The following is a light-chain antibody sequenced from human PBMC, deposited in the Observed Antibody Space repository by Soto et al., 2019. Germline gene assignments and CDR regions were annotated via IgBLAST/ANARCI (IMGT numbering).Light chain of an antibody. J-gene: IGLJ2*01. V-gene: IGLV8-61*01. CDR2: NTT. Sequence: QAVVTQEPSFSVSPGGTVILTCGLTSGSVSTSYYHSWYQQSPGLAPRTLIYNTTTRSSGVPDRFSGSILGNKAALTITGAQSDDESDYLCALYVGSGTVVFGGGTKVTVL. CDR3: ALYVGSGTVV. CDR1: SGSVSTSYY.